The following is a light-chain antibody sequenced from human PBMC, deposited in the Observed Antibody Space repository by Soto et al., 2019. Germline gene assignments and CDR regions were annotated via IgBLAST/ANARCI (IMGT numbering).Light chain of an antibody. J-gene: IGLJ2*01. CDR1: SSHIGSNG. CDR3: AAWEDSLNGVL. CDR2: YDD. V-gene: IGLV1-36*01. Sequence: QSVLAQPPSVSEAPRQRVTISCSGSSSHIGSNGVHWYQQLPGKAPKLLIYYDDLLPSGVSDRFSGSKSGTSASLAISGRQSEDEAEYDCAAWEDSLNGVLFGGGTKMTVL.